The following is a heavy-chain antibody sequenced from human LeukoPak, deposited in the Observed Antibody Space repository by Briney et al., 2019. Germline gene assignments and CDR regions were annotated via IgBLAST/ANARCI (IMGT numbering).Heavy chain of an antibody. CDR1: GGSISSGGYY. V-gene: IGHV4-31*03. CDR3: ARDHREEGLLWFGELWDVWFDP. CDR2: IYYSGST. D-gene: IGHD3-10*01. Sequence: PSETLSLTCTVSGGSISSGGYYWRWIRQPPGKGLEWIGYIYYSGSTYYNPSLKSRVTISVDTSKNQFSLKLSSVTAADTAVYYCARDHREEGLLWFGELWDVWFDPWGQGTLVTVSS. J-gene: IGHJ5*02.